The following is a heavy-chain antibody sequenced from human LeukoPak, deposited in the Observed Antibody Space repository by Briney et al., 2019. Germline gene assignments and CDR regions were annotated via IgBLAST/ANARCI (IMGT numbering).Heavy chain of an antibody. J-gene: IGHJ4*02. V-gene: IGHV1-46*01. CDR2: INPGGGST. D-gene: IGHD4-23*01. CDR3: ARALVSLNSRPFDY. Sequence: ASVKVSCKASGYTLTTYYMHWVRQAPGQGLEWMGIINPGGGSTSYAQKFQGRVTVTTDTSTSTAYMEVSSLRSEDTAVYYCARALVSLNSRPFDYWGQGTLVTVSS. CDR1: GYTLTTYY.